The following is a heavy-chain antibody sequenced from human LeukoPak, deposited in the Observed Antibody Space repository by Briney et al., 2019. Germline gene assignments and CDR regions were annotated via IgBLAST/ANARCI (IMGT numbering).Heavy chain of an antibody. V-gene: IGHV3-30*18. CDR1: GFTFSSYG. Sequence: GGSLRLSCAASGFTFSSYGMHWVGQAPGKGLEWVAVISYDGSNKYYADSVKGRFTISRDNSKNTLYLQMNSLRAEDTAVYYCAKDADAFDIWGQGTMVTVSS. CDR3: AKDADAFDI. CDR2: ISYDGSNK. J-gene: IGHJ3*02.